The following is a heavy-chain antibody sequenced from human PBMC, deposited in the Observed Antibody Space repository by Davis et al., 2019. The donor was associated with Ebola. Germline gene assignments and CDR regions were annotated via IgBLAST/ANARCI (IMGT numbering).Heavy chain of an antibody. J-gene: IGHJ6*03. V-gene: IGHV4-4*02. CDR1: GASISTNNW. D-gene: IGHD2-2*01. CDR2: INHSGST. Sequence: SETLSLTCAVSGASISTNNWWSWVRQPPGKGLEWIGEINHSGSTNYNPSLKSRVTISVDTSKNQFSLKLSSVTAADTAVYYCARDIVVVPAAMPYYYYYYMDVWGKGTTVTVSS. CDR3: ARDIVVVPAAMPYYYYYYMDV.